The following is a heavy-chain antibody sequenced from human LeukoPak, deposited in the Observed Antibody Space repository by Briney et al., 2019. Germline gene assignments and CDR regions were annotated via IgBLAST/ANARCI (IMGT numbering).Heavy chain of an antibody. V-gene: IGHV3-23*01. CDR2: ISDSGGSA. D-gene: IGHD5-12*01. CDR1: GFTFSSYA. Sequence: GGSXRLSCAVSGFTFSSYAMSWVRQAPGKGLECVSSISDSGGSAYYADSVKGRFTISRDNSKNTLYLQINSLRAEDTAVYYCAKDIKRRPSTSGYGSIFAWGQGTLVTVSS. J-gene: IGHJ5*02. CDR3: AKDIKRRPSTSGYGSIFA.